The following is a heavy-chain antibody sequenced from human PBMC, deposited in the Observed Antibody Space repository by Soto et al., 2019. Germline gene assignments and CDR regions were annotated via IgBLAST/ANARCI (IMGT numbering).Heavy chain of an antibody. V-gene: IGHV4-31*03. CDR2: IYYSGST. J-gene: IGHJ6*02. CDR1: GGSISSGGYY. Sequence: QVQLQESGPGLVKPSQTLSLTCTVSGGSISSGGYYWSWIRQHPGKGLEWIGYIYYSGSTYYKPSLKSRVTISVDTFKNQFSLKLSSVTAADTAVYYCARDRRLYGMDVWGQGTTVTVSS. CDR3: ARDRRLYGMDV.